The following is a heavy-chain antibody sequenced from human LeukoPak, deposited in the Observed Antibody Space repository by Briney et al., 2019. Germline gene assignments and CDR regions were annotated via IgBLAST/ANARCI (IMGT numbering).Heavy chain of an antibody. Sequence: GGSLRLSCAASGFSFSSYGMHWVRLAPGRGLEWVAFIPRDGSYEKYADSVKGRFAISRDNSKSTLYLHMNSLRAEDTAVYYCANIPNSFGPDYWGQGSLVTVSS. CDR2: IPRDGSYE. V-gene: IGHV3-30*02. CDR3: ANIPNSFGPDY. J-gene: IGHJ4*02. D-gene: IGHD3-16*01. CDR1: GFSFSSYG.